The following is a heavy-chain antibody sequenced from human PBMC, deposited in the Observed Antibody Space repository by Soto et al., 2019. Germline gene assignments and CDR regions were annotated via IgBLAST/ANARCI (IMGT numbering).Heavy chain of an antibody. D-gene: IGHD4-17*01. CDR2: IYYSGST. V-gene: IGHV4-59*01. J-gene: IGHJ5*02. CDR3: ARAGSYYDYGDTNWFDP. CDR1: GGNIRSYD. Sequence: PSETMCLTCTVSGGNIRSYDLSWIRQPPGKGLEWIGYIYYSGSTNYNPSLKSRVTISVDTSKNQFSLKLSSVTAADTAVYYCARAGSYYDYGDTNWFDPWGQGTLVTVSS.